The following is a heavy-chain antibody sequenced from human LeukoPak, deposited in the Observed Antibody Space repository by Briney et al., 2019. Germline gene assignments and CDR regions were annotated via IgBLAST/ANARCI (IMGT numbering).Heavy chain of an antibody. V-gene: IGHV3-30-3*01. D-gene: IGHD3-16*01. Sequence: PGRSLRLSCAASRLTFSNYAMHWVRQAPGKGLEWVALISYDGSNEYYTDSVTGRFTISRDNAKNTQYLQMNRLGAEDTAVYYCARVSIGAWYFDLWGRGTLVTVSS. CDR3: ARVSIGAWYFDL. J-gene: IGHJ2*01. CDR2: ISYDGSNE. CDR1: RLTFSNYA.